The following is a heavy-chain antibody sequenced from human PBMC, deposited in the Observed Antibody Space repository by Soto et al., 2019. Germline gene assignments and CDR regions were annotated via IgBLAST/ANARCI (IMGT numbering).Heavy chain of an antibody. CDR2: IRGTGGET. D-gene: IGHD2-21*01. CDR3: AQDRGWGVVSPSHDY. Sequence: EVQLLESGGGIVQPGGSLRVSCVASGFTFRNFVMSWVRQAPGKGLEWVSAIRGTGGETFYADSVKGRFTSSRDHSKNTLYLQMSSLRDEDTALYFCAQDRGWGVVSPSHDYWGQGTLVTVSS. V-gene: IGHV3-23*01. J-gene: IGHJ4*02. CDR1: GFTFRNFV.